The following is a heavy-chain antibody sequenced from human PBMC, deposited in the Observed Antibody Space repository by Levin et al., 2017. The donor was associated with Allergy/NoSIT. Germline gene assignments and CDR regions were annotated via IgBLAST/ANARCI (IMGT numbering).Heavy chain of an antibody. CDR1: GYTFTGYY. D-gene: IGHD3-16*02. V-gene: IGHV1-2*02. CDR2: INPNSGGT. Sequence: AASVKVSCKASGYTFTGYYMHWVRQAPGQGLEWMGWINPNSGGTNYAQKFQGRVTMTRDTSISTAYMELSRLRSDDTAVYYCASYIRGGYVWGSYRPTPQDDYFDYWGQGTLVTVSS. CDR3: ASYIRGGYVWGSYRPTPQDDYFDY. J-gene: IGHJ4*02.